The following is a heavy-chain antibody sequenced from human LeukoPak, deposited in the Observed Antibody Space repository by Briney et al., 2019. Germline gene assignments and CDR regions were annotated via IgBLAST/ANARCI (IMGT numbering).Heavy chain of an antibody. Sequence: GGSLRLSCAASGFTFSDYYMSWIRQAPGKGLEWVSYISSSGSTIYYADSVKGRFTISRDNAKNSRYLQMNSLRAEDTAVYYCARIGAAAGMRYYFDYWGQGTLVTVSS. CDR1: GFTFSDYY. J-gene: IGHJ4*02. V-gene: IGHV3-11*01. D-gene: IGHD6-13*01. CDR2: ISSSGSTI. CDR3: ARIGAAAGMRYYFDY.